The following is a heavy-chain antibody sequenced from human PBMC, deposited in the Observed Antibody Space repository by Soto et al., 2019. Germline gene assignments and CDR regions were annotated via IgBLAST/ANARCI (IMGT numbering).Heavy chain of an antibody. CDR1: GYTFTSYG. CDR3: AQYDFWSGPNTYGMDV. J-gene: IGHJ6*02. D-gene: IGHD3-3*01. Sequence: GASVKVSCKASGYTFTSYGISWVRQAPGQGLEWMGWISAYNGNTNYAQKLQGRVTMTTDTSTSTAYMELRSLRSDDTAVYYCAQYDFWSGPNTYGMDVWGQGTTVTVSS. CDR2: ISAYNGNT. V-gene: IGHV1-18*01.